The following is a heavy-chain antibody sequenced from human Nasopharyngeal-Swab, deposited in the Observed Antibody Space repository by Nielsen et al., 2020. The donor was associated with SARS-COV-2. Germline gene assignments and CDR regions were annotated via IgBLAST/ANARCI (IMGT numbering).Heavy chain of an antibody. CDR2: IYYSGST. V-gene: IGHV4-59*12. D-gene: IGHD2-15*01. CDR1: GGSISSYY. CDR3: ARGPLPRYCSGGSCYSRYYYYMDV. J-gene: IGHJ6*03. Sequence: SETLSLTCTASGGSISSYYWSWIRQPPGKGLEWIWYIYYSGSTNYNPSLKSRVTISVDTSKNQFSLKLSSVTAADTAVYYCARGPLPRYCSGGSCYSRYYYYMDVWGKGTTVTVSS.